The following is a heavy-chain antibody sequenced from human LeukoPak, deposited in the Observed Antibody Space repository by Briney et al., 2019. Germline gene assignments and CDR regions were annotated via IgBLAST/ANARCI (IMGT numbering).Heavy chain of an antibody. J-gene: IGHJ4*02. CDR2: INHSGST. CDR3: ARGGGVAGPNY. D-gene: IGHD6-19*01. CDR1: GGSFSGYY. Sequence: PSETLSLTCAVYGGSFSGYYWSWIRQPPGKGLEWIGEINHSGSTNYNPSLKSRVTISVDTSKNQFSLKLSSVTAADTAVYYCARGGGVAGPNYWGQGTLVTVSS. V-gene: IGHV4-34*01.